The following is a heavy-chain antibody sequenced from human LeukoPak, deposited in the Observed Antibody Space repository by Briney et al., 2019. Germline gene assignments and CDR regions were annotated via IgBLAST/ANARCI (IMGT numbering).Heavy chain of an antibody. V-gene: IGHV3-23*01. D-gene: IGHD3-16*01. Sequence: PGGSLRLSCAASGFTFSSYAMNWVRQAPGKGLEWVSGISGSGGSTYYADSVRGRFTISRDNSKNTLYLQMNSLRAEDTAVYYCAKLDPLTGGFDYWGQGTLVTVSS. CDR3: AKLDPLTGGFDY. J-gene: IGHJ4*02. CDR2: ISGSGGST. CDR1: GFTFSSYA.